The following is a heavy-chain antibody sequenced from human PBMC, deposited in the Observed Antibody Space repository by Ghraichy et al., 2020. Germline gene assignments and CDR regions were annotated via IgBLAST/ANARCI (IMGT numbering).Heavy chain of an antibody. J-gene: IGHJ4*02. V-gene: IGHV4-59*08. CDR1: GGSISSYY. D-gene: IGHD4-23*01. CDR2: IYYGGST. CDR3: ARHWSQSSTVVGIDY. Sequence: SETLSLTCTVSGGSISSYYWSWIRKPPGKGLEWIGYIYYGGSTNYNPSLKSRVTISVDTSKNQFSLKLSSVTAADTAVYYCARHWSQSSTVVGIDYWGQGTLVTVSS.